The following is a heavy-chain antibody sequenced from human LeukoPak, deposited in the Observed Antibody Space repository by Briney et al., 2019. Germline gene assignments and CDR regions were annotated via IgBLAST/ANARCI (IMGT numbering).Heavy chain of an antibody. J-gene: IGHJ4*02. CDR2: IKQDGSEK. CDR3: ARVYRPRGYSSSWYDYYFDY. Sequence: GGSLRLSCAASGFTFSDYHMSWVRQAPGKGLEWVANIKQDGSEKYYVDSVKGRFTISRDNAKNSLYLQMNSLRAEDTAVYYCARVYRPRGYSSSWYDYYFDYWGQGTLVTVSS. V-gene: IGHV3-7*01. D-gene: IGHD6-13*01. CDR1: GFTFSDYH.